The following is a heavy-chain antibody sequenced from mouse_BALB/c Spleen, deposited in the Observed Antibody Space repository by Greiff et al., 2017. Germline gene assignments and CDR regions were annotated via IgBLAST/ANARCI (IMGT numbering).Heavy chain of an antibody. D-gene: IGHD3-1*01. Sequence: VQLQQSGAELVRPGTSVKVSCKASGYAFTNYLIEWVKQRPGQGLEWIGVINPGSGGTNYNEKFKGKATLTADKSSSTAYMQLSSLTSDYSAVYFCARPNSAWFAYWGQGTLVTVSA. J-gene: IGHJ3*01. CDR1: GYAFTNYL. V-gene: IGHV1-54*01. CDR2: INPGSGGT. CDR3: ARPNSAWFAY.